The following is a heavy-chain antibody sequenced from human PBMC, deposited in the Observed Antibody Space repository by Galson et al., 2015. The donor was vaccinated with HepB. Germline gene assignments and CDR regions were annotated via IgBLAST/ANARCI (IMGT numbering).Heavy chain of an antibody. D-gene: IGHD2-15*01. CDR1: GFTFSDFA. CDR2: VDGSVGST. Sequence: SLRLSCAASGFTFSDFAMSWVRQAPGKGLEWVSSVDGSVGSTYYADSVKGRFTISRDDSKNTLYLQLNSLRAEDTAVYYCAKRSCTSGSCFFFYCWGQGTLVTVSS. CDR3: AKRSCTSGSCFFFYC. V-gene: IGHV3-23*01. J-gene: IGHJ4*02.